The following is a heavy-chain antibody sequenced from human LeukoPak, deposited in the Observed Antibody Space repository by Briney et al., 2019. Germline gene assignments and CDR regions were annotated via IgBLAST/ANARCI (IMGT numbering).Heavy chain of an antibody. CDR2: ISYDGSNK. Sequence: GGSLRLSCATSGFTFSSYGMHWVRQAPGKGLEWVAVISYDGSNKYYADSVKGRFTISRDNSKNTLYLQMNSLRAEDTAVYYCASQDYYYGMDVWGQGTTVTVSS. CDR3: ASQDYYYGMDV. CDR1: GFTFSSYG. V-gene: IGHV3-30*03. J-gene: IGHJ6*02.